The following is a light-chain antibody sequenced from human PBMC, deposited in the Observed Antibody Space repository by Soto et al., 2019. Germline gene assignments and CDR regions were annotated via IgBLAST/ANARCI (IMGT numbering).Light chain of an antibody. CDR2: EVS. V-gene: IGLV2-14*01. J-gene: IGLJ2*01. Sequence: QSVLTQPASVSGSPGQLITISCTGTSSDVGGYNYVSWYQQHPGKAPKLMIYEVSNRPSGVSNRFSGSKSGNTASLTISGLQAEDEADYYCSSYTSSSTPVVFGGGTKVTVL. CDR1: SSDVGGYNY. CDR3: SSYTSSSTPVV.